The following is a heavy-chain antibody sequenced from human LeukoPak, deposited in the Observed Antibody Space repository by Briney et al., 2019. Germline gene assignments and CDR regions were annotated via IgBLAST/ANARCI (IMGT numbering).Heavy chain of an antibody. CDR2: IYTSGST. D-gene: IGHD1-26*01. CDR1: GGSISSGSYY. CDR3: ARGLLEWELLPAFDI. J-gene: IGHJ3*02. Sequence: SQTLSLTCTVSGGSISSGSYYWSWIRQPAGKGLEWIGRIYTSGSTNYNPSLKSRVTISVDTSKNQFSLKLSSVTAADTAVYYCARGLLEWELLPAFDIWGQGTMVTVSS. V-gene: IGHV4-61*02.